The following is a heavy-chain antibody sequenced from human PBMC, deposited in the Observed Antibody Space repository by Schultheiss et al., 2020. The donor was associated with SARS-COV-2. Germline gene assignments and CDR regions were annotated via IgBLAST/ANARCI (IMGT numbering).Heavy chain of an antibody. J-gene: IGHJ3*02. Sequence: GGSLRLSCAASGFTFSSYGMHWARQAPGKGLEWVAVIWYDGSNKYYADSVKGRFTISRDNSKNTLYLQMNSLRAEDTAVYYCARAHSGTDAFDIWGQGTMVTVSS. V-gene: IGHV3-33*01. D-gene: IGHD1-26*01. CDR2: IWYDGSNK. CDR3: ARAHSGTDAFDI. CDR1: GFTFSSYG.